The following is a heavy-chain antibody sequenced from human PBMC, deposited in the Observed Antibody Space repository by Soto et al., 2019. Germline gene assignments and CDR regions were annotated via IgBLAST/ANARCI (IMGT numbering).Heavy chain of an antibody. CDR1: GGSISSGGYS. D-gene: IGHD3-10*01. Sequence: SETLSLTCAVSGGSISSGGYSWSWIRQPPGKGLEWIGYTYHSGSTYYNPSLKSRVTISVDRSKNQFSLKLTSVTAADTAVYYCARVPGPWGQGTLVTVSS. CDR3: ARVPGP. J-gene: IGHJ5*02. CDR2: TYHSGST. V-gene: IGHV4-30-2*01.